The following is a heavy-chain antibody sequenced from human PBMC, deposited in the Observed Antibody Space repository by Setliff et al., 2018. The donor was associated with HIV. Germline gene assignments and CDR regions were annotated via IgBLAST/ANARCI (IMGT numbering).Heavy chain of an antibody. CDR2: INPSGGST. J-gene: IGHJ4*02. V-gene: IGHV1-46*01. CDR3: AIVTELDYYGGSGPTHLLFDS. D-gene: IGHD3-22*01. CDR1: GYTFTRYF. Sequence: GASVKVSCKASGYTFTRYFMHCVRQAPGRGLEWLGMINPSGGSTWYAQKFQGRVTMTGDTSTNTLYMELSSLRSEDTAVYYCAIVTELDYYGGSGPTHLLFDSWGQGTLVTVSS.